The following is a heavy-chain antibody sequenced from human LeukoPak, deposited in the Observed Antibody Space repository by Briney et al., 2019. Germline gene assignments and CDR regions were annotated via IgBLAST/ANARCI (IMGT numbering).Heavy chain of an antibody. V-gene: IGHV3-43*01. D-gene: IGHD5-24*01. CDR2: AGWAGGTT. J-gene: IGHJ4*02. Sequence: GGSLRLSCATSGFNFDRYTIHWVRQAPGKGLEWVSLAGWAGGTTFYSDSVRGRFTISRDSGRKSVYLQMNNLRAEDTAVYYCARWRWAQSEFIYWGQGSLVTVSS. CDR3: ARWRWAQSEFIY. CDR1: GFNFDRYT.